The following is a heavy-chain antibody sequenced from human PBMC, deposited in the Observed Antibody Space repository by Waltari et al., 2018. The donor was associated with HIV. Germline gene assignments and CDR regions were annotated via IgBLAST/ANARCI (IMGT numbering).Heavy chain of an antibody. CDR1: GFTCSSHW. Sequence: EVQLVESGGGLVQAGGSLSLSCAASGFTCSSHWMHWVRQAPGKGLVWVARINGDGSGTGYADSVRGRFSISRENAENSLHLHMNSVRPEDTGLYYCTREGVETTAPADYWGQGTLVTVSS. CDR2: INGDGSGT. J-gene: IGHJ4*02. V-gene: IGHV3-74*01. CDR3: TREGVETTAPADY. D-gene: IGHD4-17*01.